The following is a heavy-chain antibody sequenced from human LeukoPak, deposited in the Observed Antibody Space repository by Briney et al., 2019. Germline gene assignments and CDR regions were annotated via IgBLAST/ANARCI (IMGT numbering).Heavy chain of an antibody. Sequence: SETLSLTCTVSGRSISSYYWSWIRQPPGKGLEWIGYIYYSGSTNYNPSLKSRVTISVDTSKNQFSLKLSSVTAADTAVYYWAKINQPNEVLIIGGQGTRFTVFS. J-gene: IGHJ3*02. CDR2: IYYSGST. D-gene: IGHD3-9*01. CDR3: AKINQPNEVLII. CDR1: GRSISSYY. V-gene: IGHV4-59*01.